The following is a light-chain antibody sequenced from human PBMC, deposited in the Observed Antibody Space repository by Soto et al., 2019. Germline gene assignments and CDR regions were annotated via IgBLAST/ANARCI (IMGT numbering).Light chain of an antibody. V-gene: IGLV4-69*01. J-gene: IGLJ2*01. Sequence: QPVLTQSPSASASLGASVKLTCTLSSAHSNYAIAWHQQQPEKGPRYLMRLDSDGRHNKGDGIPDRFSGSSSGAERCLTISSLQSEDEADYYCQTWGTDIHVVFGGGTKLTVL. CDR1: SAHSNYA. CDR2: LDSDGRH. CDR3: QTWGTDIHVV.